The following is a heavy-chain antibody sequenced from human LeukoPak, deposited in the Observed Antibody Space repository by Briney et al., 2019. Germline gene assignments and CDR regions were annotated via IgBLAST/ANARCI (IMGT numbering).Heavy chain of an antibody. CDR3: ERDRGLRGSN. D-gene: IGHD4-23*01. J-gene: IGHJ4*02. Sequence: GGSLRLSCEVSGFIFSNSWMHWVRQTPGKGLVWVSRMYGDMSDISYADSVKGRFTISRDNAKNTVYLQMNSLRGEDTAVYYCERDRGLRGSNWGQGTLVTVSS. V-gene: IGHV3-74*01. CDR1: GFIFSNSW. CDR2: MYGDMSDI.